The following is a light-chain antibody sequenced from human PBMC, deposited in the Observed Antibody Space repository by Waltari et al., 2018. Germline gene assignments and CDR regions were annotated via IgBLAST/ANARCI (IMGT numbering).Light chain of an antibody. Sequence: EVLMTQSPPTLSVSPGEGATLSCRASQSISRKLAWYQQKPGQAPRLLIYGASTRAPGITARFSGSGSGTEFTLTISSLQSEDFAVYYCQQYNNWRTFGQGTKLEI. CDR2: GAS. CDR1: QSISRK. J-gene: IGKJ2*01. CDR3: QQYNNWRT. V-gene: IGKV3-15*01.